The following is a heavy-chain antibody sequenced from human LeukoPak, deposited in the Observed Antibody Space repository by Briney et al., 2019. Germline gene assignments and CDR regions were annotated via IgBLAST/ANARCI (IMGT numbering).Heavy chain of an antibody. V-gene: IGHV3-13*01. D-gene: IGHD1-14*01. CDR3: ARKARSRGYYYYMDV. CDR2: IGTAGDT. Sequence: GGSLRLSCAAPGFTFSSYDMHWARQATGKGLEWVSAIGTAGDTYYPGSVKGRFTISRENAKNSLYLQMNSLRAGDTAVYYCARKARSRGYYYYMDVWGKGTTVTVSS. CDR1: GFTFSSYD. J-gene: IGHJ6*03.